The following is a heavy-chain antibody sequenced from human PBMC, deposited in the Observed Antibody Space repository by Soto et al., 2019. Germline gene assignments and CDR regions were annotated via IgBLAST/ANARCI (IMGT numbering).Heavy chain of an antibody. V-gene: IGHV4-39*01. Sequence: ETLSLTCTVSGGCMSSSSYFWGWIRQPPGKGLEWIGNIHYRGSTYYNASLKSRVTISVDTSKNQFTLRLSSVTAADSAVYSCARGIGYYFDSWGQGTLVTVS. CDR1: GGCMSSSSYF. D-gene: IGHD5-12*01. CDR2: IHYRGST. J-gene: IGHJ4*02. CDR3: ARGIGYYFDS.